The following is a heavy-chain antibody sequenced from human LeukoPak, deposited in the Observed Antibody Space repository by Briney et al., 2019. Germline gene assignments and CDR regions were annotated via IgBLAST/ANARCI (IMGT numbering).Heavy chain of an antibody. D-gene: IGHD3-22*01. CDR1: GFTFSSYW. V-gene: IGHV3-7*01. J-gene: IGHJ4*02. CDR2: IKYDGNEE. CDR3: ARDPPSHYYDSSGYFDY. Sequence: GGSLRLSCAASGFTFSSYWMSWMRQAPGKGLEWVANIKYDGNEEYYVDSVKGRFTISRDNAKNSLYLQMNSLRAEGTAVYYCARDPPSHYYDSSGYFDYWGQGTLVTVSS.